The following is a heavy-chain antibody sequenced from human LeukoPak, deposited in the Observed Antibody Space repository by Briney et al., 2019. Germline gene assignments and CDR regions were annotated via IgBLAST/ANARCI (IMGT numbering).Heavy chain of an antibody. D-gene: IGHD3-9*01. J-gene: IGHJ5*02. CDR1: GYSISSGYY. CDR3: AREGRYSSGWFDP. Sequence: PSETLSLTCAVSGYSISSGYYWGWIRQPPGKGLEWIGSIYHGGSTYYNPSLKSRVTISVDTSKNQFSLKLSSVTAADTAVYYCAREGRYSSGWFDPWGQGTLVTVSS. CDR2: IYHGGST. V-gene: IGHV4-38-2*02.